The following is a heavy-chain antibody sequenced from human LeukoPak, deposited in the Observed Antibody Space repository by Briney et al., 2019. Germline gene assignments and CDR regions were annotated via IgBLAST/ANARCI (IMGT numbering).Heavy chain of an antibody. J-gene: IGHJ5*02. Sequence: LPGGSLRLSCAASGFTFSSYGMSWVRQAPGKGLEWVSAISGSGGSTYYADSVKGRFTIPRDNSKNTLYLQMNSLRAEDTAVYYCAKGGGKTRYYYGSGSFDPWGQGTLVTVSS. D-gene: IGHD3-10*01. CDR3: AKGGGKTRYYYGSGSFDP. CDR1: GFTFSSYG. V-gene: IGHV3-23*01. CDR2: ISGSGGST.